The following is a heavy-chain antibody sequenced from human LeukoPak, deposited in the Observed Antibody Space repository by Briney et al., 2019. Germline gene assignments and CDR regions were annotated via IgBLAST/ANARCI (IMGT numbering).Heavy chain of an antibody. V-gene: IGHV5-51*01. CDR1: GYSFTSYW. CDR3: ARSPDPYDSSGYYSDY. D-gene: IGHD3-22*01. CDR2: IYPGDSDT. J-gene: IGHJ4*02. Sequence: GESLKISCKGSGYSFTSYWIGWVRQMPGKGLEWMGIIYPGDSDTRYSPSFQGQVTISADKSISTAYLQWSSLKASDTAMYYCARSPDPYDSSGYYSDYWGQGTLVTVSS.